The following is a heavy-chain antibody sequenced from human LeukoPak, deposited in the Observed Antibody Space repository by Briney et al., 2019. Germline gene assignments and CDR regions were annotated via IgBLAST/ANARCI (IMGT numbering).Heavy chain of an antibody. V-gene: IGHV3-11*04. J-gene: IGHJ4*02. CDR1: GVSFSGYY. Sequence: GGSLRLSCVASGVSFSGYYMSWIRHAPGKGLEWVSYISSGGTTIYYTDSVKGRFTISRDNAKNSLYLQLNSLRAEDTAVYYCARDKDYWGQGTLVTVSS. CDR2: ISSGGTTI. CDR3: ARDKDY.